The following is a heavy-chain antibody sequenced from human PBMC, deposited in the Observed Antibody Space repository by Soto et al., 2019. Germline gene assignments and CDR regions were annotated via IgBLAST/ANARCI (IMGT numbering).Heavy chain of an antibody. D-gene: IGHD1-1*01. J-gene: IGHJ6*04. CDR3: ARVRTGTASMDV. CDR2: MNPNSGNT. CDR1: GYTFTSYD. Sequence: QVQLVQSGAEVKKPGASVKVSCKASGYTFTSYDINWVRQATGQGLEWMGWMNPNSGNTGYAQKFRGRVTMTRNTYMGIAYMELSSLRSEDWAVYYCARVRTGTASMDVVGEWTTVTVSS. V-gene: IGHV1-8*01.